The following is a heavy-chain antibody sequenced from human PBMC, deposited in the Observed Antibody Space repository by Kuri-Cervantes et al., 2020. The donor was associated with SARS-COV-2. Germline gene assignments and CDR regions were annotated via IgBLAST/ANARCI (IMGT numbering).Heavy chain of an antibody. V-gene: IGHV4-38-2*02. CDR3: ARAAGDQGEYYYYYYMDV. Sequence: SETLSLTCTVSGYSISSGYYWGWIRQSPGKGLEWIGSIYHSGSTYYNPSLKSRVTISVDTSKNQFSLKLSSVTAADTAVYYCARAAGDQGEYYYYYYMDVWGKGTTVTVSS. CDR1: GYSISSGYY. J-gene: IGHJ6*03. CDR2: IYHSGST. D-gene: IGHD3-10*01.